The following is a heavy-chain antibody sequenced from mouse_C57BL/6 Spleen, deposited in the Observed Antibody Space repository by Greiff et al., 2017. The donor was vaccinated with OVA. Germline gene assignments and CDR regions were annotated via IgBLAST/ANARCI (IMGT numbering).Heavy chain of an antibody. J-gene: IGHJ4*01. Sequence: QVQLKQPGAELVKPGASVKLSCKASGYTFTSYWMHWVKQRPGQGLEWIGMIHPNSGSTNYNEKFKSKATLTVDKSSSTAYMQLSSLTSEDSAVYYCARGDYDEDDAMDYWGQGTSVTVSS. CDR2: IHPNSGST. CDR3: ARGDYDEDDAMDY. CDR1: GYTFTSYW. V-gene: IGHV1-64*01. D-gene: IGHD2-4*01.